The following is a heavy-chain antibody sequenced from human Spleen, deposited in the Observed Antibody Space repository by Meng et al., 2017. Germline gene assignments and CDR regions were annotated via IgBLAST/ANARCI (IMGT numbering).Heavy chain of an antibody. CDR2: INEDGSQK. V-gene: IGHV3-7*01. Sequence: GGSLRLSCAASGFTVSHNYMSWVRQAPGKGLEWVASINEDGSQKYYVDSVKGRFTISRDNAKNSLYLQTNSQRAEDTAVYYCARYRGGDYWGQGTLVTVSS. CDR1: GFTVSHNY. CDR3: ARYRGGDY. J-gene: IGHJ4*02. D-gene: IGHD1-14*01.